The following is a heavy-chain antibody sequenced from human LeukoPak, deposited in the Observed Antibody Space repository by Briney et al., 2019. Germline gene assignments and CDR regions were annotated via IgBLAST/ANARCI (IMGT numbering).Heavy chain of an antibody. CDR1: GYTFTSYG. CDR3: ADYSSSWYFDP. J-gene: IGHJ5*02. Sequence: GASVKVSCKASGYTFTSYGISWVRQAPGQGLEWMGWISAYNGNTDYAQKLQGRVTMTTDTSTSTAYMELRSLRSDDTAVYYCADYSSSWYFDPWGQGTLVTVSS. CDR2: ISAYNGNT. V-gene: IGHV1-18*01. D-gene: IGHD6-13*01.